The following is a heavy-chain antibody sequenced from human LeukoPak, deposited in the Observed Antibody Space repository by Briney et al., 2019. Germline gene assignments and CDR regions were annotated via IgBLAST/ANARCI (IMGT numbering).Heavy chain of an antibody. J-gene: IGHJ6*02. CDR2: IKQDGIEK. Sequence: GRSLSLSCAASGITFTTYGMHWVRQAPGKGLEWVASIKQDGIEKNYMDSVKGRFTISRDNAKNSLYLQMSSLRAEDAGVYYCVRAGRGFVVVDNYGMDVWGQGTTVTVSS. D-gene: IGHD2-2*01. CDR1: GITFTTYG. V-gene: IGHV3-7*03. CDR3: VRAGRGFVVVDNYGMDV.